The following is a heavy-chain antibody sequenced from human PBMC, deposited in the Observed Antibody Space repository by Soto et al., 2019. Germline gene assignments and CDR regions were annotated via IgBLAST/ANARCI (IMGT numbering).Heavy chain of an antibody. V-gene: IGHV4-31*03. CDR3: AGDGADRSSSGPLDV. J-gene: IGHJ6*02. Sequence: TSETLSLTCTVSGGSISSGGYYWSWIRQHPGKGLEWIGYIYYSGSTYYNPSLKSRVTISVDTSKNQFSLKLSSVTAADTAVYYCAGDGADRSSSGPLDVWGQGATVTVSS. D-gene: IGHD6-6*01. CDR2: IYYSGST. CDR1: GGSISSGGYY.